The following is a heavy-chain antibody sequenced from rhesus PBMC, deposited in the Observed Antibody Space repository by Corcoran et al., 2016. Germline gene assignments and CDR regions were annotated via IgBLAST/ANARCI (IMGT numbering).Heavy chain of an antibody. V-gene: IGHV4-169*02. CDR3: ASDWKEGNTVFDY. Sequence: QLQLQESGPGLVKPSETLSVTCAVSGGSISSSYWSWIRQAPGKGLEWIGYIYGSGSSTNSNPSLKSRVTLSVDTSKNQLSLKLSSVTAADTAVYYCASDWKEGNTVFDYWGQGVLVTVSS. CDR2: IYGSGSST. D-gene: IGHD4-23*01. J-gene: IGHJ4*01. CDR1: GGSISSSY.